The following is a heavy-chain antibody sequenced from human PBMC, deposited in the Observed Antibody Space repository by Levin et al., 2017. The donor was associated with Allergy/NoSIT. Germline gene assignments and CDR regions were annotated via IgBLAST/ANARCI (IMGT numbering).Heavy chain of an antibody. D-gene: IGHD2-2*01. CDR2: INPNSGGT. V-gene: IGHV1-2*02. CDR3: ARDGGPDIVVVPAAIPSAFDI. J-gene: IGHJ3*02. CDR1: GYTFTGYY. Sequence: ASVKVSCKASGYTFTGYYMHWVRQAPGQGLEWMGWINPNSGGTNYAQKFQGRVTMTRDTSISTAYMELSRLRSDDTAVYYCARDGGPDIVVVPAAIPSAFDIWGQGTMVTVSS.